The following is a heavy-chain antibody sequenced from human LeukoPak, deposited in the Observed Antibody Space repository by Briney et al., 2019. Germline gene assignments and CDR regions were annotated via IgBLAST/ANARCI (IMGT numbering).Heavy chain of an antibody. V-gene: IGHV3-23*01. CDR3: ARALSLWFGELTGGMDV. J-gene: IGHJ6*02. CDR2: ISGSGGST. Sequence: GGSLRLSCAASGFTFSSYAMSWVRQAPGKGLEWVSAISGSGGSTYYADSVKGRFTISRDNSKNTLYLQMNSLRAEDTAVYYCARALSLWFGELTGGMDVWGQGTTVTVSS. CDR1: GFTFSSYA. D-gene: IGHD3-10*01.